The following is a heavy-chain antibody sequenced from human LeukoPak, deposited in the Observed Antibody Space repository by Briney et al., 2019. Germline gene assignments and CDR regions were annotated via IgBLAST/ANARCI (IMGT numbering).Heavy chain of an antibody. Sequence: SGGSLRLSCEASGFTLSSYWMKWVRQARGKGMEWVATVSEDGRGKYFVESVEDRFTISRDSAKNSLYREMDSLTVEDTAVYVCARDDGDVWGKGTTVTVSS. V-gene: IGHV3-7*01. CDR2: VSEDGRGK. J-gene: IGHJ6*04. CDR3: ARDDGDV. CDR1: GFTLSSYW.